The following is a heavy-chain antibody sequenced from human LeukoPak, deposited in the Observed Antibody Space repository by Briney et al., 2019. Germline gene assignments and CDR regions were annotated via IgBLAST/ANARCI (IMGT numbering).Heavy chain of an antibody. CDR3: ARGRPRRYFDWLLSPRYFDY. V-gene: IGHV4-4*07. CDR2: IYTSGST. J-gene: IGHJ4*02. CDR1: GNSFGDYY. D-gene: IGHD3-9*01. Sequence: SETLSLTCTVSGNSFGDYYWSWIRQPAGKGLEWIGRIYTSGSTTYNPSLKSRVTMSVDTSKSQFSLNLMSVTAADTAVYYCARGRPRRYFDWLLSPRYFDYWGQGTLVTVSS.